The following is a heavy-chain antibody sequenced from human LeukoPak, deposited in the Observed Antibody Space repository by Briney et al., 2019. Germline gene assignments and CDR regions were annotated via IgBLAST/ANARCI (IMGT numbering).Heavy chain of an antibody. D-gene: IGHD5-18*01. V-gene: IGHV5-51*01. Sequence: GESLKISCKGSAYSFTSYWIGWVRQMPGKGLEWMGIIYPGDSDTRYSPSFQGQVTISADKSISTAYLQWSSLKASDTAMYYCARHAEYSYGPTYYYYMDVWGKGTTVTVSS. CDR1: AYSFTSYW. CDR3: ARHAEYSYGPTYYYYMDV. CDR2: IYPGDSDT. J-gene: IGHJ6*03.